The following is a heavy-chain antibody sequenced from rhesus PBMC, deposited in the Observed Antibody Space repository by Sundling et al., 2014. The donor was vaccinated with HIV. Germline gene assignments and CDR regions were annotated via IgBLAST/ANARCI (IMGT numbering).Heavy chain of an antibody. J-gene: IGHJ5-1*01. V-gene: IGHV4-65*02. CDR2: IYGNSGNT. CDR1: GGSISGDNW. CDR3: ARLLVGTFDV. D-gene: IGHD5-24*01. Sequence: QVQLQESGPGLVKPSETLSLTCAVSGGSISGDNWWSWIRQAPGKGLEWIGSIYGNSGNTYYSSSLKSRITISRDTSKNQISLKLTSVRAADTAVYFCARLLVGTFDVWGPGVLVTVSS.